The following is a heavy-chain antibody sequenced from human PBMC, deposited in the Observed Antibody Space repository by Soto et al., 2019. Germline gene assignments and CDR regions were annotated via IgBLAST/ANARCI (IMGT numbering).Heavy chain of an antibody. CDR2: IYYSGST. J-gene: IGHJ4*02. Sequence: SETLSLTCTVSGGSISSYYWSWIRQPPGKGLEWIGYIYYSGSTNYNPSLKSRVTISVDTPKNQFSLKLSSVTAADTAVYYCARHYGSGSGDFDYWGQGTLVTVSS. CDR3: ARHYGSGSGDFDY. V-gene: IGHV4-59*08. D-gene: IGHD3-10*01. CDR1: GGSISSYY.